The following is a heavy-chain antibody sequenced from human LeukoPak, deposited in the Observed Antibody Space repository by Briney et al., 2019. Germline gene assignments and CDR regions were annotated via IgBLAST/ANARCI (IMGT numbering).Heavy chain of an antibody. CDR2: ISYDASSI. D-gene: IGHD2-21*01. V-gene: IGHV3-30*04. J-gene: IGHJ3*02. CDR1: GFTFSDFA. Sequence: GWSLRHSCAASGFTFSDFAMHWVRQAPGKGLEWMTIISYDASSIYYADSVRGRFTISRDNSKNTLYLQMNSLRAEDTAVYYCARERRGDRHDSLDIWGQGTMVTVSS. CDR3: ARERRGDRHDSLDI.